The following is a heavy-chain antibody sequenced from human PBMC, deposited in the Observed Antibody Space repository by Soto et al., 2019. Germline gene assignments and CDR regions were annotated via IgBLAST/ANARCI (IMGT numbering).Heavy chain of an antibody. J-gene: IGHJ4*02. CDR1: GFTFSSYG. CDR3: AKTYYYDSSGYSPFDY. V-gene: IGHV3-30*18. Sequence: LRLSCAASGFTFSSYGMHWVRQAPGKGLEWVAVISYDGSNKYYADSVKGRFTISRDNSKNTLYLQMNSLRAEDTAVYYCAKTYYYDSSGYSPFDYWGQGTLVTVSS. CDR2: ISYDGSNK. D-gene: IGHD3-22*01.